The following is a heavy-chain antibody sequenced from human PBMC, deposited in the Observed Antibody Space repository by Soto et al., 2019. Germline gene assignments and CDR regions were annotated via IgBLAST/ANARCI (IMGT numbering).Heavy chain of an antibody. Sequence: SETLSLTCAVYGGSFSGYYWSWIRQPPGKGLEWIGEINHSGSTNYNPSLKSRVTISVDTFKNQFSLKLSSVTAADTAVYYCARAPRIVATIYYYYYGMDVWGQGTTVTVSS. J-gene: IGHJ6*02. CDR1: GGSFSGYY. V-gene: IGHV4-34*01. CDR3: ARAPRIVATIYYYYYGMDV. CDR2: INHSGST. D-gene: IGHD5-12*01.